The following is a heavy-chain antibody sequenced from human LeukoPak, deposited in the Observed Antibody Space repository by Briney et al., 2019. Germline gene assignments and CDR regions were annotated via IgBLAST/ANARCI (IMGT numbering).Heavy chain of an antibody. V-gene: IGHV4-30-2*01. Sequence: PSETLSLTCAVSGGSISSGGYSWSWIRQPPGKGLEWIGYIYHSGSTYYNPSLKSRVTISVDRSKNQFSLKLSSVTAADTAVYYCARYDSMLLHFDYWGQGTLVTVSS. J-gene: IGHJ4*02. CDR1: GGSISSGGYS. D-gene: IGHD3-22*01. CDR3: ARYDSMLLHFDY. CDR2: IYHSGST.